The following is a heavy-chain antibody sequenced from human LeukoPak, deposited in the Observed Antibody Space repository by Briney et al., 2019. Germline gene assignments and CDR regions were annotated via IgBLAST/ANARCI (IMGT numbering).Heavy chain of an antibody. D-gene: IGHD5-24*01. CDR2: IYYSGST. CDR1: GGSISSSSYY. J-gene: IGHJ4*02. Sequence: SETLSLTCTVSGGSISSSSYYWGWLRQPPGKGLEWIGSIYYSGSTYYNPSLKSRVTISVDTSKNQFSLKLSSVTAADTAVYYCARLVEIGGYYFDYWGQGTLVTVSS. V-gene: IGHV4-39*01. CDR3: ARLVEIGGYYFDY.